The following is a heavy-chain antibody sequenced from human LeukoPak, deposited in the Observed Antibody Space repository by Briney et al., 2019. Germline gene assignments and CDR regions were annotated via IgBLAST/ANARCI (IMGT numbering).Heavy chain of an antibody. CDR2: ISSSSSYI. CDR3: ARHNSPVSIAAAPYDAFDI. V-gene: IGHV3-21*01. Sequence: PGGSLRLSCAASGFTFSSYSMNWVRQAPGKGLEWVSSISSSSSYIYYADSVEGRFTISRDNAKNSLYLQMNSLRAEDTAVYYCARHNSPVSIAAAPYDAFDIWGQGTMVTVSS. CDR1: GFTFSSYS. D-gene: IGHD6-13*01. J-gene: IGHJ3*02.